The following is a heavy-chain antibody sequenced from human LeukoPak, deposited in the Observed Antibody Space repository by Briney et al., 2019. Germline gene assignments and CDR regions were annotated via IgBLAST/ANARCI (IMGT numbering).Heavy chain of an antibody. CDR2: IYYSGST. Sequence: SETLSLTCTVSGGSISSSSYYWGWIRQPPGKGLEWIGSIYYSGSTDYNPSLKSRVTISVDTSKNQFSLKLSSVTAADTAVYYCARMNRRIVVVPAAIYYYYMDVWGKGTTVTVSS. CDR3: ARMNRRIVVVPAAIYYYYMDV. J-gene: IGHJ6*03. V-gene: IGHV4-39*01. CDR1: GGSISSSSYY. D-gene: IGHD2-2*01.